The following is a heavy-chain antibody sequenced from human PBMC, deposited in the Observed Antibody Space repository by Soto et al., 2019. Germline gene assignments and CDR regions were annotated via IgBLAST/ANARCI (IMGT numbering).Heavy chain of an antibody. V-gene: IGHV4-39*02. CDR1: GGSISSSSYY. Sequence: PSETLSLTFTVSGGSISSSSYYWGWIRQPPGKGLEWIGSFYYSGSTYYNPSLKSRVTISVDTSKNQFSLKLSSVTAADTAVYYCARDSGGFTPYYYYGMDVWGQGTTVTVSS. CDR3: ARDSGGFTPYYYYGMDV. D-gene: IGHD2-8*02. CDR2: FYYSGST. J-gene: IGHJ6*02.